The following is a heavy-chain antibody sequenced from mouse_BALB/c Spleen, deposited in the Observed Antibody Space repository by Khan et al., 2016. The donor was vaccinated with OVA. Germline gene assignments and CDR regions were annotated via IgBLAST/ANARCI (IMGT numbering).Heavy chain of an antibody. CDR1: GYTFTSYW. CDR2: INPSNGRT. J-gene: IGHJ3*01. Sequence: QVQLQQSGAELVKPGASVKLSCKASGYTFTSYWMHWVKQRPGQGLEWIGEINPSNGRTNYNEKFKSKATLTVDKSSSTAYMQLSSLTSEDSAVYYCARLGDLLLRPFAYWGQGTLVTVSA. D-gene: IGHD1-1*01. CDR3: ARLGDLLLRPFAY. V-gene: IGHV1S81*02.